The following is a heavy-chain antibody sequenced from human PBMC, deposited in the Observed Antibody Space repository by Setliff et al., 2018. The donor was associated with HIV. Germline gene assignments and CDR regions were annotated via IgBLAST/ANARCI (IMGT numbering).Heavy chain of an antibody. V-gene: IGHV1-69*13. CDR2: IIPMFGTT. Sequence: SVKVSCKASGVTFRRFAFSWVRQAPGQGLEWMGGIIPMFGTTNYAQKFQGRVTITADESTSTVYMELTSLRFEDTAVYHCARVGEMATIGYSYYYMDVWGKGTTVTVSS. CDR1: GVTFRRFA. J-gene: IGHJ6*03. D-gene: IGHD5-12*01. CDR3: ARVGEMATIGYSYYYMDV.